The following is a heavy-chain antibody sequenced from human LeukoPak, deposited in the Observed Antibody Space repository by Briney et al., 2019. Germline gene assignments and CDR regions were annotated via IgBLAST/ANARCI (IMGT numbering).Heavy chain of an antibody. J-gene: IGHJ4*02. CDR2: INHSGST. Sequence: TSETLSLICAVYGGSFSGYYWSWICQPPGKGLEWIGEINHSGSTNYNPSLKSRVTISVDTSKNQFSLKLSSVTAADTAMYYCARERSGWYAGARGKYFDYWGQGTLVTVSS. V-gene: IGHV4-34*01. CDR3: ARERSGWYAGARGKYFDY. D-gene: IGHD6-19*01. CDR1: GGSFSGYY.